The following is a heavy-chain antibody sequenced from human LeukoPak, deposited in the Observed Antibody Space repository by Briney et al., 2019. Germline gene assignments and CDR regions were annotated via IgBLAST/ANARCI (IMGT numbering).Heavy chain of an antibody. CDR3: AKDNIVARIAVAGTIDY. CDR2: ISYDGSNK. J-gene: IGHJ4*02. Sequence: PGGSLRLSCAASGFTFSSYGMHWVRQAPGKGLEWVAVISYDGSNKYYADSVKGRFTISRDNSKNTLYLQMNSLRAEDTAVYYCAKDNIVARIAVAGTIDYWGQGTLVTVSS. D-gene: IGHD6-19*01. V-gene: IGHV3-30*18. CDR1: GFTFSSYG.